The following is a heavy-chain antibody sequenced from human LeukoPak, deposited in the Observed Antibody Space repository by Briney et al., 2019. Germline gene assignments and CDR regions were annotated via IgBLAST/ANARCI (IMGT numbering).Heavy chain of an antibody. D-gene: IGHD2-15*01. CDR3: AKQLGYCSDGSCYFPY. V-gene: IGHV3-23*01. CDR1: GFTFSSSA. CDR2: ISNNGGYT. Sequence: GGSLRLSCAASGFTFSSSAMSWVRQAPGKGLEWVSAISNNGGYTYYADSVRGRFTISRDNSKSTLCLQMNSLRAEDTAVYYCAKQLGYCSDGSCYFPYWGQGTLVTVSS. J-gene: IGHJ4*02.